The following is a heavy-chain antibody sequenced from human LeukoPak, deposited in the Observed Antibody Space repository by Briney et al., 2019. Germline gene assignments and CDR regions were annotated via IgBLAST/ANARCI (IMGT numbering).Heavy chain of an antibody. CDR3: ARQISSSWSAFDY. D-gene: IGHD6-13*01. CDR1: GYTFTSYG. V-gene: IGHV1-69*13. CDR2: IIPIFGTA. Sequence: SVKVSCKASGYTFTSYGISWVRQAPGQGLEWMGGIIPIFGTANYAQKFQGRVTITADESTSTAYMELSSLRSEDTAVYYCARQISSSWSAFDYWGQGTLVTVSS. J-gene: IGHJ4*02.